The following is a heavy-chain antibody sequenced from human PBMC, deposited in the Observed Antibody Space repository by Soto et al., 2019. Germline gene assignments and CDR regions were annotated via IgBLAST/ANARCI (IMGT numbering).Heavy chain of an antibody. CDR1: GFTVSNAW. CDR3: ARQPGGGNWFDP. D-gene: IGHD3-16*01. J-gene: IGHJ5*02. V-gene: IGHV3-15*07. Sequence: GRSRRLSCAASGFTVSNAWMNGVRQAPGKGGEWVGRIRSKTDGGTADYAGPVQGRFTISRDDSKNTLYLQINSLKSEDTAVYFCARQPGGGNWFDPWGQGTLVTVSS. CDR2: IRSKTDGGTA.